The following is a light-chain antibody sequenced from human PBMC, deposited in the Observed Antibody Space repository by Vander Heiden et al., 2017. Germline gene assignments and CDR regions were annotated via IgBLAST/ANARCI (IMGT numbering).Light chain of an antibody. V-gene: IGKV1-33*01. CDR3: QQYDNLHRPGCL. CDR1: QDISNY. CDR2: DAS. Sequence: DIQMTQSPSSLSASVGDRVTITCQASQDISNYLNWYQQKPGKAPKLLIYDASNLETGVPSRFSGSGSGTDFTFTISSLQPEDIATYYCQQYDNLHRPGCLFGHGTKVDIK. J-gene: IGKJ3*01.